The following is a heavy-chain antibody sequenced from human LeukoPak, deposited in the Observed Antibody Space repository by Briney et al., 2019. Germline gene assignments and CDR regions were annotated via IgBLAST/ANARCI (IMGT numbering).Heavy chain of an antibody. CDR1: GGSISDFY. CDR3: ARTPLGAHSDF. Sequence: PSETLSLTCTVSGGSISDFYWSWIRQTPGKGLEWIGYIYYTGTTYYNPSLKSRVTISADTSQNRFSLRLSSATAADTAVYFCARTPLGAHSDFWGQGTLVTVSP. V-gene: IGHV4-59*01. D-gene: IGHD3-16*01. J-gene: IGHJ4*02. CDR2: IYYTGTT.